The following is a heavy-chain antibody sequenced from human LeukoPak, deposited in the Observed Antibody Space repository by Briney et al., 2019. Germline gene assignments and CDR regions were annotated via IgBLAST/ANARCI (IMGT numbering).Heavy chain of an antibody. CDR3: ARGGAVAAANDAFDI. CDR2: IYSGGST. J-gene: IGHJ3*02. D-gene: IGHD6-13*01. CDR1: GFTVSSNY. V-gene: IGHV3-53*01. Sequence: GGSLRLSCAASGFTVSSNYMSWVRQAPGKGLEWVSVIYSGGSTYYADSVKGRFTISRDNSKNTLYLQMNSLRAEDTAVYYCARGGAVAAANDAFDIWGQGTMVTVSS.